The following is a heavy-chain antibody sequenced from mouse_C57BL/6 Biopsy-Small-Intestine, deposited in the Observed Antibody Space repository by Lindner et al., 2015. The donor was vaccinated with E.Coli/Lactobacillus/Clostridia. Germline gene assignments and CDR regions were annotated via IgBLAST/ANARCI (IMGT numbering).Heavy chain of an antibody. CDR1: GGTFSSHA. CDR2: IIPIFGTA. V-gene: IGHV1-81*01. Sequence: SVKVSCKASGGTFSSHAISWVRQAPGQGLEWMGGIIPIFGTANYAQKFQGRVTITADESTSTAYMELSSLRSEDTAVYYCARAYRGYSSGWYYYYGMDVWGQGTTATVSS. CDR3: ARAYRGYSSGWYYYYGMDV. J-gene: IGHJ1*01. D-gene: IGHD1-1*01.